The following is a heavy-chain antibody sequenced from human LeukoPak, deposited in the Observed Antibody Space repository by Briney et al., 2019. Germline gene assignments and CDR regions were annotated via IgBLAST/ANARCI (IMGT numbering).Heavy chain of an antibody. D-gene: IGHD3-16*01. CDR2: ISYDGSNK. CDR1: GFTFSSYG. V-gene: IGHV3-30*18. CDR3: AKAYYDYVWGIPDAFDI. J-gene: IGHJ3*02. Sequence: GGSLRLSCAASGFTFSSYGMHWVRQAPGKGLEWVAVISYDGSNKYYAGSVKGRFTISRDNSKNTLYLQMNSLRAEDTAVYYCAKAYYDYVWGIPDAFDIWGQGTMVTVSS.